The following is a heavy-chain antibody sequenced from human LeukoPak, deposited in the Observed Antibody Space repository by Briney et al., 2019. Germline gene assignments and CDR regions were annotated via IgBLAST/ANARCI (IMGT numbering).Heavy chain of an antibody. CDR3: ASHPYYDSILSSY. Sequence: GGSLRLSCAVYGFTFSSYSMNWVRQAPGKGREWVSYISSSSTTIYYADSVKGRFTISRDNAKNSLYLQMNSLRAEDTAVYYCASHPYYDSILSSYWGQGTLVTVSS. CDR2: ISSSSTTI. CDR1: GFTFSSYS. V-gene: IGHV3-48*01. J-gene: IGHJ4*02. D-gene: IGHD3-22*01.